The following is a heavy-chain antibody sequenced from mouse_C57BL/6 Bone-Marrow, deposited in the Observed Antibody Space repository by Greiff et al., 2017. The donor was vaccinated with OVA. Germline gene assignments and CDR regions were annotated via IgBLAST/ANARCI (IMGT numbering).Heavy chain of an antibody. Sequence: EVQLQQSGAELVRPGASVKLSCTASGFNIKDDYMHWVKQRPEQGLEWIGWIDPENGDTEYASKFQGKATITADTSSNTAYLQLSSLTSEDTAVYYCTLRYYDSMFAYWGQGTLGTVSA. V-gene: IGHV14-4*01. CDR3: TLRYYDSMFAY. J-gene: IGHJ3*01. D-gene: IGHD2-4*01. CDR1: GFNIKDDY. CDR2: IDPENGDT.